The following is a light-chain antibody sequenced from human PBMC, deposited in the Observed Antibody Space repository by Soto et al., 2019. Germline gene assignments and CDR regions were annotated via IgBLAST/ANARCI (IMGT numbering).Light chain of an antibody. V-gene: IGKV1-5*01. CDR3: QQYNNYST. Sequence: DIQMTQSPSTLSASVGDRVTITCRASQSISDWLACVQLKPVKAPKLLIYDASSLESGFPSRFSGSGSGTEFTLTISSLQPDDFATYYCQQYNNYSTFGQGTKVDIK. CDR2: DAS. J-gene: IGKJ1*01. CDR1: QSISDW.